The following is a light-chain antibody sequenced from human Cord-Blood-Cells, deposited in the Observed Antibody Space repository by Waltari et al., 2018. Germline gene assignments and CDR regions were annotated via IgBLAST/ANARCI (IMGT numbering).Light chain of an antibody. CDR3: QQSYSTPVT. V-gene: IGKV1-39*01. CDR1: QSISSY. J-gene: IGKJ3*01. Sequence: DIQMTQSPSSLSASVGDRVTITCRASQSISSYLNWYQQKPGKAPKLLIYAASSLQSVVPSRFSGSGSGTDFTLTISSLQPEDFATYYCQQSYSTPVTFGPGTKVDIK. CDR2: AAS.